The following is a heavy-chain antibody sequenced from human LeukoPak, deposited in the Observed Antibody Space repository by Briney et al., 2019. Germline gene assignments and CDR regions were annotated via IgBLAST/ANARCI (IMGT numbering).Heavy chain of an antibody. D-gene: IGHD2-2*01. CDR3: ARSSSSIDS. V-gene: IGHV3-7*01. CDR2: IKQDGSEK. Sequence: GGSLRLSCAASGFTFSSYGMHWLRQAPGKGLEWVANIKQDGSEKYYVDSVKGRFTISRDNAKNSLYLQMNSLRAEDTAVYYCARSSSSIDSWGQGTLVTVSS. J-gene: IGHJ4*02. CDR1: GFTFSSYG.